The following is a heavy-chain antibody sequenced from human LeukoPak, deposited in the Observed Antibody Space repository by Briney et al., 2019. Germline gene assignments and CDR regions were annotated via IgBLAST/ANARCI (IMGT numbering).Heavy chain of an antibody. D-gene: IGHD1-26*01. Sequence: GGSLRLSCAAFGFTFRRHWMSWVRQAPGKGPEWVANIREDGSEKFYVNSVKGRFTISRDNAKNSLYLQMNSLRAEDTAVYYCAKREASNYYYYYMDVWGKGTTVTVSS. CDR1: GFTFRRHW. J-gene: IGHJ6*03. CDR2: IREDGSEK. V-gene: IGHV3-7*03. CDR3: AKREASNYYYYYMDV.